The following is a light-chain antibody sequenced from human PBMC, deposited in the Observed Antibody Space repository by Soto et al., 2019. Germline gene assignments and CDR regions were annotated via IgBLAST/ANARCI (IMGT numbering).Light chain of an antibody. CDR3: QQYMSSVT. CDR1: QSVDATF. J-gene: IGKJ1*01. Sequence: EIVLTQSPVSLSLSPGQRATLSCRASQSVDATFFPWYQKKPGQAPRLLIRGASKRATGIPDRFSGSGSGKDFTLIISRLGAEDFAVYYCQQYMSSVTFGQGTKVEI. V-gene: IGKV3-20*01. CDR2: GAS.